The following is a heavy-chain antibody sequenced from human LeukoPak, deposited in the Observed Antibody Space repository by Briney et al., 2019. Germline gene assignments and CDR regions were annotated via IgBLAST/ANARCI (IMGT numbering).Heavy chain of an antibody. D-gene: IGHD4-23*01. CDR2: IYYSGST. J-gene: IGHJ5*02. CDR1: GGSISSGDYY. CDR3: ARDGYGGNPEADP. Sequence: SETLSLTCTVSGGSISSGDYYWSWIRQPPGKGLEWIGYIYYSGSTYYNPSLKSRVTISVDTSKNQFSLKLSSVTAADTAVYYCARDGYGGNPEADPWGQGTLVTVSS. V-gene: IGHV4-30-4*08.